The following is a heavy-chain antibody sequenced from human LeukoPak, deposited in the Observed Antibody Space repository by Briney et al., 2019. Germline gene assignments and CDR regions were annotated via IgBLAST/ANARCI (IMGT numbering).Heavy chain of an antibody. V-gene: IGHV5-51*01. CDR3: ARHRGYSYGLSGWFDP. D-gene: IGHD5-18*01. CDR1: GYSFTTYW. J-gene: IGHJ5*02. Sequence: GESLKISCKVSGYSFTTYWIAWVRQMPGKGLEWMGIIYPGDSDTRYSPSFQGQVTISADKSISTAYLQWSSLKASDTAMYYCARHRGYSYGLSGWFDPWGQGTLVTVSS. CDR2: IYPGDSDT.